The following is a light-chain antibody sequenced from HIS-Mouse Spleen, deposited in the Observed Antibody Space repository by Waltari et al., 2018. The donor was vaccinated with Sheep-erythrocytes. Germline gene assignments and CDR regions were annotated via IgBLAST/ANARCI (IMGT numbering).Light chain of an antibody. CDR1: KLGEQY. CDR3: QAWDSSTAWNVV. V-gene: IGLV3-1*01. CDR2: QDS. J-gene: IGLJ2*01. Sequence: SYELTQPPSVSVSPGQTASITCSGDKLGEQYACWYQQKPGQSPVLVIYQDSKRPSGIPERFSGSNSGNTATLTISGTQAMDEADYYCQAWDSSTAWNVVFGGGTKLTVL.